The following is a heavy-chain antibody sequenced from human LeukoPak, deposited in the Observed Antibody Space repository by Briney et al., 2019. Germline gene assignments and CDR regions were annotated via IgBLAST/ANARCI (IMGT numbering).Heavy chain of an antibody. CDR2: VRGSGGTT. V-gene: IGHV3-23*01. D-gene: IGHD2-21*02. J-gene: IGHJ4*02. Sequence: PGGSLRLSCAASGFTFSSSAMSWVRQAPGKGLEWVSGVRGSGGTTYHADSVKGRFTISRDNSKNTLYLQMNSLRPEDTAVYYCAKGGSSGDHAFDYWGQGTLVTVSS. CDR1: GFTFSSSA. CDR3: AKGGSSGDHAFDY.